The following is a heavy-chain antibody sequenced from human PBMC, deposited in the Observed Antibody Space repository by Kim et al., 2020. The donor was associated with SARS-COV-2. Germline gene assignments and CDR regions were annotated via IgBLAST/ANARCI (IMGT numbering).Heavy chain of an antibody. V-gene: IGHV3-33*01. D-gene: IGHD3-22*01. Sequence: GGSLRLSCAASGFTFSSYGMHWVRQAPGKGLEWVAVIWYDGSNKYYADSVKGRFTISRDNSKNTLYLQMNSLRAEDTAVYYCAIDLYYDSSGYSYYYYGMDVWCQGTTVTVSS. CDR3: AIDLYYDSSGYSYYYYGMDV. J-gene: IGHJ6*02. CDR2: IWYDGSNK. CDR1: GFTFSSYG.